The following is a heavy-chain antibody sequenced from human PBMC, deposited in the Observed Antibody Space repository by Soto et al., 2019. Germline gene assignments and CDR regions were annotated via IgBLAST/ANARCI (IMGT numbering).Heavy chain of an antibody. V-gene: IGHV3-30*18. J-gene: IGHJ4*02. CDR2: IAYDGSNK. D-gene: IGHD2-15*01. CDR3: AKDPLAEPANIFDC. Sequence: QVQLVESGGGVVQPGRSLRLSCAASGFTFSSYGMHWVRQAPGKGLEWVAVIAYDGSNKNYADSVKGRFTISRDNSKNTLYLQMNSLRAEDTAMYYCAKDPLAEPANIFDCWGQGTLVTVSS. CDR1: GFTFSSYG.